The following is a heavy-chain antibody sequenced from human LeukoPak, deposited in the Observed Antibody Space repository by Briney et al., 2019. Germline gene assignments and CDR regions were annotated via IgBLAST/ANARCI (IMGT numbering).Heavy chain of an antibody. CDR2: TNRNSGGT. J-gene: IGHJ4*02. Sequence: ASVRVSCKTSGFFFSAYQMHWLRQAPGHGLEWMGWTNRNSGGTNIAQNFQGRVTMTRDTSMSTVYMELTGLTSDDTAIYFCARGDSWYLGLAYWGQGTLVTVSS. CDR1: GFFFSAYQ. CDR3: ARGDSWYLGLAY. D-gene: IGHD6-13*01. V-gene: IGHV1-2*02.